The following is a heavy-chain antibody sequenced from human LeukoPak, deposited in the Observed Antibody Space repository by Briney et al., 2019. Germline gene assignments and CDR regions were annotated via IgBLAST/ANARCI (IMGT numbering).Heavy chain of an antibody. V-gene: IGHV3-74*03. CDR3: ARDPYSGDYGPYYYYYMDV. J-gene: IGHJ6*03. Sequence: GGSLRLSCAASGFTFSSYWMHWVRQAPGKGLVWVSRINSDGSSIMYADSVRGRFTISRDNAENSLYLQMNNLRDEDTAVYYCARDPYSGDYGPYYYYYMDVWGKGTTVTVSS. D-gene: IGHD5-12*01. CDR2: INSDGSSI. CDR1: GFTFSSYW.